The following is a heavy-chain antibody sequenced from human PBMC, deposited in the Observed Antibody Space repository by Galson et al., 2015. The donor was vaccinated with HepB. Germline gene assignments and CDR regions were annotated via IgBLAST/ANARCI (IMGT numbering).Heavy chain of an antibody. CDR3: ARLSGATERNIVSDY. D-gene: IGHD2/OR15-2a*01. Sequence: QSGAEVKKPGESLRISCKGSGYSFTSYWISWVCQMPGKGLEWMGRIDPSDSYTNYSPSFQGHVTISADKSISTACLQWSSLKASDTAMYYCARLSGATERNIVSDYWGQGTLVTVSS. J-gene: IGHJ4*02. CDR2: IDPSDSYT. CDR1: GYSFTSYW. V-gene: IGHV5-10-1*01.